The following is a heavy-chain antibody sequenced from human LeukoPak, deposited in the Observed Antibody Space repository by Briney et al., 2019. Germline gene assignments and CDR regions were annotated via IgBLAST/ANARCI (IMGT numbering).Heavy chain of an antibody. CDR3: VRGIHSGSSGPYYFDY. D-gene: IGHD1-26*01. Sequence: GASVKVSCKASGYTFTSYGVTWVRQAPGQGLEWMGWVSAYNGHTDYAQKLQGRVTMTTGTSTSTAYMELRSLRSDDTAVYYCVRGIHSGSSGPYYFDYWGQGILITVSS. CDR2: VSAYNGHT. J-gene: IGHJ4*02. CDR1: GYTFTSYG. V-gene: IGHV1-18*01.